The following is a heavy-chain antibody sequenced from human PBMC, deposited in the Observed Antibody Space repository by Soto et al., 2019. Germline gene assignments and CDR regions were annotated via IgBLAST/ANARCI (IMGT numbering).Heavy chain of an antibody. V-gene: IGHV2-5*01. CDR2: IYWNDDK. D-gene: IGHD2-21*02. CDR3: ALLWWWDCGCDCYIPFGC. Sequence: SGPTLVNPTQTLTLTCTFSGFSLSTSGVGVGWIRQPPGKALEWLALIYWNDDKRYSPSLKSRLTITKDTYKNQVVLTMTNIAAVGSAIYYCALLWWWDCGCDCYIPFGCWGQGALGPGS. CDR1: GFSLSTSGVG. J-gene: IGHJ6*01.